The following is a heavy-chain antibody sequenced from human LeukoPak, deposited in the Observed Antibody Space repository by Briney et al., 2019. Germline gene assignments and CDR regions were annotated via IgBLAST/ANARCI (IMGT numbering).Heavy chain of an antibody. D-gene: IGHD6-13*01. CDR1: GGSISSYY. J-gene: IGHJ4*02. V-gene: IGHV4-59*01. CDR2: IYYSGST. CDR3: ARDSTIAAAGL. Sequence: SETLSLTCTVSGGSISSYYWSWIRQPPGKGLEWIGYIYYSGSTNYNPSLKSRVTISVDTSKNQFSLKLSSVTAADTAVYYCARDSTIAAAGLWGQGTLVTVSS.